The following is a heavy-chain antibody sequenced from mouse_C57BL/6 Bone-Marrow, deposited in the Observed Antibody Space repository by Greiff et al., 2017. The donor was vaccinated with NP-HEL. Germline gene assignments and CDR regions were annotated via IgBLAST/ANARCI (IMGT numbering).Heavy chain of an antibody. CDR1: GFTFSSYG. J-gene: IGHJ2*01. CDR2: ISSGGSYT. CDR3: ARHVYFDY. Sequence: EVKVVESGGDLVKPGGSLKLSCAASGFTFSSYGMSWVRQTPDKRLEWVATISSGGSYTYYPDSVKGRFTISRDNAKNTLYLQMSSLKSEDTAMYYCARHVYFDYWGQGTTLTVSS. V-gene: IGHV5-6*01.